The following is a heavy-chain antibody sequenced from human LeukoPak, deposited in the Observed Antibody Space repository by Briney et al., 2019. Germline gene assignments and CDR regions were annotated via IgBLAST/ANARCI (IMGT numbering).Heavy chain of an antibody. CDR1: GFILGDYA. CDR2: IRSKTHGGTT. D-gene: IGHD5-12*01. Sequence: SGGSLRLSCTVSGFILGDYAMCWVRQAPGKGLEWVGFIRSKTHGGTTEYAASVKGRFSISRDDSKNIAYLQMNSLKTEDTAVYYCSTDTVDPFWGQGTLVTVSS. CDR3: STDTVDPF. J-gene: IGHJ4*02. V-gene: IGHV3-49*04.